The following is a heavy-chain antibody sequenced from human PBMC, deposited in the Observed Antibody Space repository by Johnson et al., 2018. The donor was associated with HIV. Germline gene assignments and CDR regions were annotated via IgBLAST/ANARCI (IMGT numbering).Heavy chain of an antibody. CDR3: TTRFIAARAFDI. CDR2: IKSKTDGGTT. Sequence: VQLVESGGGVVQPGGSLRLSCAASGFTFSNAWMSWVRQAPGKGLEWVGRIKSKTDGGTTDYAAPVKGRFTISRDDSKNTLYLKMNSLKTEDTAVYYCTTRFIAARAFDIWDQGTMVTVSS. D-gene: IGHD6-6*01. CDR1: GFTFSNAW. J-gene: IGHJ3*02. V-gene: IGHV3-15*01.